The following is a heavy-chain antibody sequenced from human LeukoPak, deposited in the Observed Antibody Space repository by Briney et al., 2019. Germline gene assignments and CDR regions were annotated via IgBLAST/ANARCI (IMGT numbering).Heavy chain of an antibody. Sequence: GGSLRLSCAASGFTFSSYEMNWVRQAPGKGLEWVSSISGSGDSTYYADSVKGRLTISRDNSKNTLYLQMNSLRAEDTAVYYCANLGYCSGVGCSLMDYWGQGTLVTVSS. CDR2: ISGSGDST. CDR1: GFTFSSYE. V-gene: IGHV3-23*01. D-gene: IGHD2-15*01. J-gene: IGHJ4*02. CDR3: ANLGYCSGVGCSLMDY.